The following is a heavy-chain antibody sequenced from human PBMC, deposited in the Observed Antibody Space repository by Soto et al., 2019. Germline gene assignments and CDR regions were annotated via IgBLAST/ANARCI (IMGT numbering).Heavy chain of an antibody. Sequence: PSETLSLTCAVYGGSFSGYYWSWIRQPPGKGLEWIGEINHSGSTNYNPSLKSRVTISVDTSKNQFSLKLSSVTAADTAVYYCARVCEVPAAMTHQRYFDCWGQGTLVTVSS. CDR1: GGSFSGYY. V-gene: IGHV4-34*01. CDR3: ARVCEVPAAMTHQRYFDC. CDR2: INHSGST. D-gene: IGHD2-2*01. J-gene: IGHJ4*02.